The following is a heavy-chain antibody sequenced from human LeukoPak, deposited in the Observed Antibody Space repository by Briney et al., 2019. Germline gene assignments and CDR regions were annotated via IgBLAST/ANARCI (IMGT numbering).Heavy chain of an antibody. CDR3: AKKGPTDSSGYYNWFDP. Sequence: GGSLRLSCAASGFTFSSYAVSWVRRAPGKGLEWVSAISGSGGSTYYAHSVKGRFTIYRDSSKNTLYLQMNSLRAEDTAVYYCAKKGPTDSSGYYNWFDPWGQGTLVTVSS. J-gene: IGHJ5*02. CDR1: GFTFSSYA. V-gene: IGHV3-23*01. D-gene: IGHD3-22*01. CDR2: ISGSGGST.